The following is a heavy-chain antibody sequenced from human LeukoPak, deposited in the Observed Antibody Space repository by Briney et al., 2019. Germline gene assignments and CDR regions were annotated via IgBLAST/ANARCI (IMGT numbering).Heavy chain of an antibody. D-gene: IGHD6-13*01. V-gene: IGHV4-4*07. CDR2: IYTSGST. Sequence: KPSETLSLTCTVSGGSISSYYWSWIRQPAGKGLEWIGRIYTSGSTNYNPPLKSRVTMSVDTSKNQFSLKLSSVTAADTAVYYCARDILATSIAAPYYWGQGTLVTVSS. CDR3: ARDILATSIAAPYY. CDR1: GGSISSYY. J-gene: IGHJ4*02.